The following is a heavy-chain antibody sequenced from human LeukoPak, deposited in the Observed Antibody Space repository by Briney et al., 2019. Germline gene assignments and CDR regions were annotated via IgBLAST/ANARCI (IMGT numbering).Heavy chain of an antibody. CDR1: GFTFSNAW. CDR3: AAVPPVSASSDY. D-gene: IGHD2-15*01. CDR2: IKSKTDGGTI. Sequence: PGGSLRLSCTASGFTFSNAWMTWVRQGPGKGLDWLGRIKSKTDGGTIDYAAPVKGRFTISRDDSKNTLYLQMNSLKTEDTAVYYCAAVPPVSASSDYWGQGTLVTVSS. V-gene: IGHV3-15*01. J-gene: IGHJ4*02.